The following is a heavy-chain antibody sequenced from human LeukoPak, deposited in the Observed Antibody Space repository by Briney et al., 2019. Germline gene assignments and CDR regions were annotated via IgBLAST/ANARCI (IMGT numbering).Heavy chain of an antibody. J-gene: IGHJ6*03. Sequence: GGSLRLSCAASGFTFSSYAMHWVRLAPGEGLEWVAVISYDGSNKYYADSVKGRFTISRDNSKNTLYLQMNSLRAEDTAVYYCARIDLSVYYYYMDVWGKGTTVTVSS. V-gene: IGHV3-30*04. CDR1: GFTFSSYA. CDR3: ARIDLSVYYYYMDV. CDR2: ISYDGSNK.